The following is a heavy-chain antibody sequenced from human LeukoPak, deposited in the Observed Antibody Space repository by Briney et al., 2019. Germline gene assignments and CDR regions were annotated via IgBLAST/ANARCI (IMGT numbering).Heavy chain of an antibody. CDR3: VRESFTGCGSYAY. CDR2: ISNDGNNI. V-gene: IGHV3-74*01. CDR1: GFTFSNYW. J-gene: IGHJ4*02. D-gene: IGHD1-26*01. Sequence: GGSLRLSCAASGFTFSNYWMHWVRQVPGKGLVWVSHISNDGNNINYADSVKGRFTISRDNAKNTLCLQMNSLRAEDTAVYLCVRESFTGCGSYAYWGQGTLVTVSS.